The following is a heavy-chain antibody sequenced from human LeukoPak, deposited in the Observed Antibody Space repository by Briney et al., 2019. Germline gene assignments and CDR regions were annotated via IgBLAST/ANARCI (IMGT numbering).Heavy chain of an antibody. Sequence: ASVKVSCKASGYTFTDYYIHWMRQAPGQGLEWMGWINPNSGATKYAQNFQGRVTMTRDTSISTAYMELNSLRSDDTAVYYCARDDYGSGTYSYWGQGTLVTVSS. CDR3: ARDDYGSGTYSY. CDR1: GYTFTDYY. D-gene: IGHD3-10*01. CDR2: INPNSGAT. J-gene: IGHJ4*02. V-gene: IGHV1-2*02.